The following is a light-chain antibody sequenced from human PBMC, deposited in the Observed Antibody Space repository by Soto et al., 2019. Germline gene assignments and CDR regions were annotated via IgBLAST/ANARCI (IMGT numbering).Light chain of an antibody. V-gene: IGKV1-39*01. J-gene: IGKJ2*01. CDR1: QGISND. CDR2: AAS. Sequence: DVQLTQSPSSLSASVGDRVTITCRASQGISNDLNWYQQKRGKAPNLLIYAASTLQSGVPSRFSGSGSGTYFTLTISNLQPGDFATYYCQQSYSTPPYTFGQGTKLEIK. CDR3: QQSYSTPPYT.